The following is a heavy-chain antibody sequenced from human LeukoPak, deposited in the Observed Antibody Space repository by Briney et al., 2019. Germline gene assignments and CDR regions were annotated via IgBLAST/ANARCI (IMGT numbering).Heavy chain of an antibody. D-gene: IGHD5-18*01. J-gene: IGHJ4*02. CDR1: GFTLSSYY. V-gene: IGHV3-21*06. Sequence: GGSLRLSCTVSGFTLSSYYMNWVRQAPGKGLEWVSSISGASSYISYADSVKGRFTISRDNAENSLYLQMNSLRAEDTAVYYCARDPGGNTYGRYFDYWGQGTLVTVSS. CDR3: ARDPGGNTYGRYFDY. CDR2: ISGASSYI.